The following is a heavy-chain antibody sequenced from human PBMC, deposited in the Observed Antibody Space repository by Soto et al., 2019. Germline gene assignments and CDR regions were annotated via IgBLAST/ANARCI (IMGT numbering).Heavy chain of an antibody. V-gene: IGHV1-18*01. CDR2: ISAYNGNT. Sequence: ASVKVSCKASGYTFTSYGISWVRQAPGQGLEWMGWISAYNGNTNYAQKLQGRVTMTTNTSTSTAYMELSSLRSEDTAVYYCARGRITIFGVVIDDYWGQGTLVTVSS. CDR1: GYTFTSYG. J-gene: IGHJ4*02. D-gene: IGHD3-3*01. CDR3: ARGRITIFGVVIDDY.